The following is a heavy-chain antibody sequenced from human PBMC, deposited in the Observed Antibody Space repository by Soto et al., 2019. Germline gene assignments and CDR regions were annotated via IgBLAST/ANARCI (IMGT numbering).Heavy chain of an antibody. J-gene: IGHJ5*02. Sequence: QVQLVQSGAEVKKPGASVKVSCKASGYTFTSYDISWVRQAPGQRLEWMGWMSTSNGNTNYAQKLQGRVTMTTDTSTSTANMELRSLRPDDTAVYFCARDRNWVDPWGQGTLVTVS. V-gene: IGHV1-18*01. CDR2: MSTSNGNT. CDR3: ARDRNWVDP. CDR1: GYTFTSYD.